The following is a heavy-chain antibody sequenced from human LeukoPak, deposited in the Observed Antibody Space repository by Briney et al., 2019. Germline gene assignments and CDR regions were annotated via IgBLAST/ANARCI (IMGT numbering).Heavy chain of an antibody. Sequence: ASVKVSCKASGYTFTNYDINWVRQATGQGPEWMGWMNPKSGNTGYAQKFQGRVTMTRNTSISTAYMELSSLRSDDTAVYYCARDQDIVVVVAALRQREMGGFDPWGQGTLVTVSS. CDR2: MNPKSGNT. CDR1: GYTFTNYD. CDR3: ARDQDIVVVVAALRQREMGGFDP. D-gene: IGHD2-15*01. V-gene: IGHV1-8*01. J-gene: IGHJ5*02.